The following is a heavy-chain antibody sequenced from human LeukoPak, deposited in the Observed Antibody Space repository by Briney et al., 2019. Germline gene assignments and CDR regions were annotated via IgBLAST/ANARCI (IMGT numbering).Heavy chain of an antibody. CDR1: GYTFTSYG. D-gene: IGHD5-18*01. CDR2: ISAYNGNT. CDR3: ARSLARNSYGFPDY. V-gene: IGHV1-18*01. J-gene: IGHJ4*02. Sequence: ASVKVSCKASGYTFTSYGISWVRQAPGQGLEWMGWISAYNGNTNYAQKIQGRVTMTTDTSTSTAYMELRSLRSDDTAVYYCARSLARNSYGFPDYWGQGTLVTVSS.